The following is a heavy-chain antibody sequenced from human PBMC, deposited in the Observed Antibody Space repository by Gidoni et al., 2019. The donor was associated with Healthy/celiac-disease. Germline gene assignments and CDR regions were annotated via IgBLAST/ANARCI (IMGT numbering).Heavy chain of an antibody. J-gene: IGHJ4*02. CDR2: ISSSSSTI. V-gene: IGHV3-48*02. CDR1: GFTFSSYS. CDR3: ARGGLYYYDSSGYYPNPSDY. Sequence: EVQLVESGGGLVQPGGSLRLSCAASGFTFSSYSMNWVRQAPGKGLEWVSYISSSSSTIYYADSVKGRFTISRDNAKNSLYLQMNSLRDEDTAVYYCARGGLYYYDSSGYYPNPSDYWGQGTLVTVSS. D-gene: IGHD3-22*01.